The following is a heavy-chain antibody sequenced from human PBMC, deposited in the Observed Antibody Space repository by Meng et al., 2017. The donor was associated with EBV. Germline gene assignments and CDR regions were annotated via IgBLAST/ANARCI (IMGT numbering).Heavy chain of an antibody. J-gene: IGHJ4*02. D-gene: IGHD3-10*01. V-gene: IGHV2-5*02. CDR2: VYWDNDD. CDR3: AHVAYRRGISYFDS. CDR1: GFSLTTRGMG. Sequence: IPVKDSRPAPVQPTPTLTLTCTFSGFSLTTRGMGVGWIRHPPGKPLVWLTLVYWDNDDRYSPFLRNRLSITNDTSKNQVFLRLTHMDPVDSGTYYCAHVAYRRGISYFDSWGQGILVTVSS.